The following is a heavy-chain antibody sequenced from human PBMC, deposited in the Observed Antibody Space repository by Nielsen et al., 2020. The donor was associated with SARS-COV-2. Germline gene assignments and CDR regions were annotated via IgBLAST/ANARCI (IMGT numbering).Heavy chain of an antibody. CDR2: ISGSGGST. CDR1: GFTFSSYA. V-gene: IGHV3-23*01. J-gene: IGHJ4*02. CDR3: ARDRAGTRPYYFDY. Sequence: GESLKISCAASGFTFSSYAMSWARQAPGKGLEWVSAISGSGGSTYYADSVKGRFTISRDNSKNTLYLQMNSLRAEDTAVYYCARDRAGTRPYYFDYWGQGTLVTVSS. D-gene: IGHD6-19*01.